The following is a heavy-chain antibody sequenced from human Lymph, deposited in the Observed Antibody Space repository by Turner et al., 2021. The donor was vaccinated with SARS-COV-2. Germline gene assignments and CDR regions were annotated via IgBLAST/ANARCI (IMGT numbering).Heavy chain of an antibody. CDR1: GYTLTELS. V-gene: IGHV1-24*01. CDR3: ATVLCTGSSCYYYGMDV. J-gene: IGHJ6*02. CDR2: FDPEDGEI. D-gene: IGHD2-15*01. Sequence: QVQLVQSGAEVKKPWASVKVPCKVSGYTLTELSMHWVRQAPGKGLEWMGGFDPEDGEIIYAQKFQGRVTMTEDTSTDTAYMELSSLRSEDTAVYYCATVLCTGSSCYYYGMDVWGQGTTVTVS.